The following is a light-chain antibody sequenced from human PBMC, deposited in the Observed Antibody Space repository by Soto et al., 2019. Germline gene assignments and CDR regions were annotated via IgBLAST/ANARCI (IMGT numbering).Light chain of an antibody. V-gene: IGKV3-20*01. J-gene: IGKJ1*01. CDR2: GAS. Sequence: EIVLTQSPGTLSLSPGERATLSCRASQSVSSSYLAWYQQKPGQAPRLLIYGASSRATGIPDRFSGSGSGTDFTLTISRQEPEDFAVYYCQQYDSSPWTFGQGTKVEIK. CDR3: QQYDSSPWT. CDR1: QSVSSSY.